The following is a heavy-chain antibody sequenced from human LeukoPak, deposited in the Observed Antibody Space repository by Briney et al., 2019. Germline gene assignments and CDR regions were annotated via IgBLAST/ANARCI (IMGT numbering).Heavy chain of an antibody. CDR1: GYTFTGYY. J-gene: IGHJ4*02. Sequence: ASVKVCCKASGYTFTGYYMHWVRQAPGQGLEWMGWINPNSGGTNYAQKFQGRVTMTRDTSISTAYMELSRLRSDDTAVYYCARAQYSSSWYFDYWGQGTLVTVSS. CDR2: INPNSGGT. D-gene: IGHD6-13*01. CDR3: ARAQYSSSWYFDY. V-gene: IGHV1-2*02.